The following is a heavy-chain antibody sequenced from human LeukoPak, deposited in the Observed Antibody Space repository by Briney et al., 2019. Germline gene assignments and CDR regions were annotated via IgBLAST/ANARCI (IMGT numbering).Heavy chain of an antibody. D-gene: IGHD4-17*01. J-gene: IGHJ4*02. CDR3: AKGDYGDCY. CDR2: FTSSGNT. Sequence: GGSLRLSCTGSGFTFSNYAVAWVRHAPGKGLEWVSSFTSSGNTYYADSGKGRFTVSRDNSKSTLYMQMTSLRAEDTAVYYCAKGDYGDCYWGQGTLVTVSS. CDR1: GFTFSNYA. V-gene: IGHV3-23*01.